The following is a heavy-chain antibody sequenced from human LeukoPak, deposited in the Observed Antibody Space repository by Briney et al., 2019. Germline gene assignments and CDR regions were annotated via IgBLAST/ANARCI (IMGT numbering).Heavy chain of an antibody. Sequence: TSETLSLTCAVYGGYISGHYWSWIRQSPGKGLEWIGEIGHRGSTNYNPSLKSRLSISMDTSKNQYTLKMTSVSASDTAVYYCAISGHWYGWSYFVHWGQGTLVTVSS. J-gene: IGHJ4*02. CDR3: AISGHWYGWSYFVH. CDR1: GGYISGHY. D-gene: IGHD1-26*01. V-gene: IGHV4-34*01. CDR2: IGHRGST.